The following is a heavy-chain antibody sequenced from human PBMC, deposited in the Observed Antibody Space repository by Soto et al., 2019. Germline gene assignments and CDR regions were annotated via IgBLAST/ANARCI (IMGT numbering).Heavy chain of an antibody. J-gene: IGHJ4*02. CDR3: ASLNTYYDILTGYSYFDY. CDR2: IYYSGST. CDR1: GGSISSYY. V-gene: IGHV4-59*01. D-gene: IGHD3-9*01. Sequence: SETLSLTCTVSGGSISSYYWSWIRQPPGKGLEWIGYIYYSGSTNYNPSLKSRVTISVDTSKNQFSLKLSSVTAADTAVYYCASLNTYYDILTGYSYFDYWGQGTLVTVSS.